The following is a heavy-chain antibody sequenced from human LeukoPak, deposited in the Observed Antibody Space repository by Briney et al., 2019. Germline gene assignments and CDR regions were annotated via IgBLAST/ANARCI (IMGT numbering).Heavy chain of an antibody. CDR2: ITSSSTYT. D-gene: IGHD1-26*01. J-gene: IGHJ6*03. V-gene: IGHV3-21*01. Sequence: GGSLRPSCAASGFTFSSYAMHWVRQAPGKGLEWVSSITSSSTYTFYADSVKGRFTISRDNARNSLYLQMNSLRAEDTAVYYCARDPYSGTYGDTYYYYMDVWGKGTTVTISS. CDR3: ARDPYSGTYGDTYYYYMDV. CDR1: GFTFSSYA.